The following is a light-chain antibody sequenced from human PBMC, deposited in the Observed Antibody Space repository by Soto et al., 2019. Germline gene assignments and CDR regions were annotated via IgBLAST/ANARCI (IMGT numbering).Light chain of an antibody. J-gene: IGLJ2*01. CDR2: EGT. CDR1: SSDVGGYNF. V-gene: IGLV2-14*01. CDR3: SSYTSRNTLA. Sequence: QSALTQPASVSGSPGQSITISCTGNSSDVGGYNFVSWYQQHPGKAPKLMIYEGTDRPSGVSNRFSGSKSGSTASLTISGLQAEDEADYYCSSYTSRNTLAFGGGTKLTVL.